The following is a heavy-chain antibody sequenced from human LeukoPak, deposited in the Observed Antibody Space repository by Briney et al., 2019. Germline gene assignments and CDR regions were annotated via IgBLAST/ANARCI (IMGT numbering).Heavy chain of an antibody. V-gene: IGHV3-30-3*01. Sequence: GGSLRLSCAASEFHFSSYTMHWVRQAPGKGLEWVALISYDGSNQYYADSVKGRFTISRDNSKNTLYLQMNSLRAEDTAVYYCARAEWYPPHYYYYGMDVWGQGTTVTVSS. CDR2: ISYDGSNQ. J-gene: IGHJ6*02. CDR3: ARAEWYPPHYYYYGMDV. D-gene: IGHD3-3*01. CDR1: EFHFSSYT.